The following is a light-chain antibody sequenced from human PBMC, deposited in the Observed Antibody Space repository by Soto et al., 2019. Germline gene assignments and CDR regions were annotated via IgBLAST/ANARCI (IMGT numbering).Light chain of an antibody. CDR3: QQYGSSGT. V-gene: IGKV1-39*02. J-gene: IGKJ1*01. Sequence: TITCRASQSIRNYLNWYQQKPGKPPKLLIYGASRLESGVPSRFSGSGSGTDFTLTISRLEPEDFAVYYCQQYGSSGTFGQGTKGDIK. CDR2: GAS. CDR1: QSIRNY.